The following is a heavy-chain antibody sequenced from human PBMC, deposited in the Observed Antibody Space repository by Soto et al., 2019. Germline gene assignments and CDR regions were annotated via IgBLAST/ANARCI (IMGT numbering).Heavy chain of an antibody. CDR3: ARGSHIVVVTAIHGWYFDL. CDR1: GYNFSNYY. CDR2: INPNGGVT. D-gene: IGHD2-21*02. Sequence: QVQLVQSGAEVKKPGASVKVSCKASGYNFSNYYMHWVRQAPGQGPEWMGIINPNGGVTTYAQKFQGRVTMTRDTSTSAVYMEVSSLRSEDTAVYYCARGSHIVVVTAIHGWYFDLWGRGILVTVSS. J-gene: IGHJ2*01. V-gene: IGHV1-46*03.